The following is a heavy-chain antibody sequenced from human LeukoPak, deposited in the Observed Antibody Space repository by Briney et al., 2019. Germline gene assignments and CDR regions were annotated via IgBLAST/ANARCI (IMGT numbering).Heavy chain of an antibody. D-gene: IGHD1-1*01. V-gene: IGHV3-30*02. CDR2: IRYDGSNK. J-gene: IGHJ6*03. CDR3: AKDWAGTYYYYYMDV. CDR1: GFTFSSYA. Sequence: GGSLRLSCAASGFTFSSYAMSWVRQAPGKGLEWVAFIRYDGSNKYYADSVKGRFTISRDNSKNTLYLQMNSLRAEDTAVYYCAKDWAGTYYYYYMDVWGKGTTVTVSS.